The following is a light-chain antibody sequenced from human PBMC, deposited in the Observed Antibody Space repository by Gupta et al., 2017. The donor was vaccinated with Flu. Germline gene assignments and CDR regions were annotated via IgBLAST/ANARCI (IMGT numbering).Light chain of an antibody. J-gene: IGLJ3*02. Sequence: QSALTPPASVSGSPGHSLTVPLTGTSSDVGAYNHVSWYQQYPGKAPKVIMYEVSKRPSGVSNRFSGSKSGNTASLTISGLQAEDDADDYCCSQAGSTFWVFGGGTKLTVL. CDR1: SSDVGAYNH. CDR3: CSQAGSTFWV. V-gene: IGLV2-23*02. CDR2: EVS.